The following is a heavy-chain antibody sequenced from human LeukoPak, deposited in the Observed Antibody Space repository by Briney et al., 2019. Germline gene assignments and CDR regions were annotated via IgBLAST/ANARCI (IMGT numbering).Heavy chain of an antibody. CDR3: ARGSGWKGPYYIDV. CDR1: VGSFSGSY. CDR2: INHSGST. D-gene: IGHD6-19*01. Sequence: SETLSLTCAVSVGSFSGSYWSWIRQPPGKGVGWIGEINHSGSTNYTPSITRRVTIEVHTPKNQFSLKLSSGTAPDTAVNYCARGSGWKGPYYIDVWGKRTTVTVSS. J-gene: IGHJ6*03. V-gene: IGHV4-34*01.